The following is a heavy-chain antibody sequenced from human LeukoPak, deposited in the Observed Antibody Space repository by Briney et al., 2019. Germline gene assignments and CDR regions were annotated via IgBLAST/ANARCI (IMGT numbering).Heavy chain of an antibody. CDR1: GGSISSYY. CDR3: ARDYGDYFDY. J-gene: IGHJ4*02. CDR2: IYYSGST. D-gene: IGHD4-17*01. V-gene: IGHV4-59*01. Sequence: SETLSLTCTVSGGSISSYYWSWIRQPPGKGLEWIGYIYYSGSTNYNPSLKSRVTISVDTSKNQFSLKLSSVTAADTAVYYCARDYGDYFDYWGQGTLVTVSS.